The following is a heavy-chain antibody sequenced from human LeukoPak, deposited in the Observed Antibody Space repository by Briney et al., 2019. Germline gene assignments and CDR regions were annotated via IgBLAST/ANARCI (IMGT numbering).Heavy chain of an antibody. D-gene: IGHD2-2*01. Sequence: ASVKVSCKASGYTFTGYYMHWVRQAPGQGLEWMGWINPNSGGTSYAQKFQGRVTVTRDTSISTAYMELSRLRSDDTAVYYCAGHIVVVPAAISEPLVYWGQGTLVTVSS. CDR1: GYTFTGYY. V-gene: IGHV1-2*02. J-gene: IGHJ4*02. CDR2: INPNSGGT. CDR3: AGHIVVVPAAISEPLVY.